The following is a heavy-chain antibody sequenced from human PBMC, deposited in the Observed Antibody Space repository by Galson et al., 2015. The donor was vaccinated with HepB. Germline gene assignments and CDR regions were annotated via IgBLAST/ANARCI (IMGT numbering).Heavy chain of an antibody. J-gene: IGHJ4*02. CDR1: GLTCDDYG. D-gene: IGHD1-26*01. V-gene: IGHV3-9*01. CDR3: AKDMGASGSESFDY. CDR2: INWNSGSI. Sequence: SLRLSCAASGLTCDDYGMHWVRQAPGKGLEWVSGINWNSGSIGYADSVKGRLTISRDNAKNSLYLRMNSLRAEDTALYYCAKDMGASGSESFDYWCQGTLVTVSS.